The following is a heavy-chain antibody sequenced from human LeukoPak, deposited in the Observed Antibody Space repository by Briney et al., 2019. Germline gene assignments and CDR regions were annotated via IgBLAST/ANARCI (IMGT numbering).Heavy chain of an antibody. CDR3: ARAVSITRNRSRGSDP. V-gene: IGHV1-18*01. CDR1: GYTFTSYG. D-gene: IGHD1-20*01. Sequence: GASVKLSCTASGYTFTSYGISWVRQAPGQGLEWMGWISAYNGNTNYAQKLQGRVTMTTDTSTSTAYMELRSRRSDDTAVDYCARAVSITRNRSRGSDPWGQGPLATASS. CDR2: ISAYNGNT. J-gene: IGHJ5*02.